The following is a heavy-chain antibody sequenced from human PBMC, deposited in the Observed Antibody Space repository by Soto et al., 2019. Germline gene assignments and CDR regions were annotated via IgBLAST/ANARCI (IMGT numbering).Heavy chain of an antibody. Sequence: PGGSLRLSCAASGFTFSSYAMSWVRQAPGKGLEWVSAISGSGGSTYYADSVKGRFTISRDNSKNMLYLHMNSLRAEDTAVYYCAKAGELYYYDSSGYYLALDYWGQGTLVTVSS. V-gene: IGHV3-23*01. CDR1: GFTFSSYA. D-gene: IGHD3-22*01. CDR3: AKAGELYYYDSSGYYLALDY. CDR2: ISGSGGST. J-gene: IGHJ4*02.